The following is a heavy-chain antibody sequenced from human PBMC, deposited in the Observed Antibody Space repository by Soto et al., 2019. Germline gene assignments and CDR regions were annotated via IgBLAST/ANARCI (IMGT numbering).Heavy chain of an antibody. J-gene: IGHJ4*02. D-gene: IGHD1-1*01. V-gene: IGHV4-59*01. CDR2: IYYSGST. Sequence: PSETLSLPCTVSGGSISSYYWSWSRQPPGKGLEWIGYIYYSGSTNYNPSLKRRVTISVDTSKNQFSLKLSSVTAADTAVYYCAFFLFNGSNAYYFYFCAQRTVVPVS. CDR1: GGSISSYY. CDR3: AFFLFNGSNAYYFYF.